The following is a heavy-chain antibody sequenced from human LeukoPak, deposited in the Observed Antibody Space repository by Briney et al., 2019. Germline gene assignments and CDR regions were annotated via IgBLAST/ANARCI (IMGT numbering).Heavy chain of an antibody. Sequence: ASVKVSCKASGYTFTSYGISWVRQAPGQGLELMGWISAYNGNTNYAQKLQGRVTMTTDTSTSTAYMELRSLRSDDTAVYYCARDRPGGLRYFDWLSYWGQGTLVTVSS. V-gene: IGHV1-18*01. CDR1: GYTFTSYG. CDR2: ISAYNGNT. D-gene: IGHD3-9*01. CDR3: ARDRPGGLRYFDWLSY. J-gene: IGHJ4*02.